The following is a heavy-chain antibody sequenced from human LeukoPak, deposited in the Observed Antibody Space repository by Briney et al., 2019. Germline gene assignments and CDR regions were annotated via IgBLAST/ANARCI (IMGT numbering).Heavy chain of an antibody. CDR2: IWYDGSDA. Sequence: GGSLRLSCAASGFTFRSNGMHWVRQAPGRGLEWVTYIWYDGSDADYADPVKGRFTISRGNSKNTLYLQMNSLRAEDTAVYYCARYTTGHGFDVWGQGTLVTVSS. CDR3: ARYTTGHGFDV. V-gene: IGHV3-33*08. D-gene: IGHD2/OR15-2a*01. J-gene: IGHJ4*02. CDR1: GFTFRSNG.